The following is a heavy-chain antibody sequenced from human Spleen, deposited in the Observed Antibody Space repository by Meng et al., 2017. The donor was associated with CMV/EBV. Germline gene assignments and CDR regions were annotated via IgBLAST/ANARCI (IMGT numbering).Heavy chain of an antibody. V-gene: IGHV4-59*01. J-gene: IGHJ4*02. CDR1: DGSISGYY. CDR3: AREPDY. CDR2: IYYKGDT. Sequence: GSLRLSCTVSDGSISGYYWTWVRQPPGKGLEWIGYIYYKGDTKYNPSLKSPVTMSVDTSKNQFSLKLTSVTATDTAVYFCAREPDYWGQGILVTVSS.